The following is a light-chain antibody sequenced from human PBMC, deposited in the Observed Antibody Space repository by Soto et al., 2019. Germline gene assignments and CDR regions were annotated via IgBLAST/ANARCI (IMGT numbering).Light chain of an antibody. CDR3: QQHGSTPYT. CDR2: GAS. J-gene: IGKJ2*01. V-gene: IGKV3-20*01. Sequence: EIVLTQSPGTLSLSPGERATLSCRASQSVSSSYLAWYQQKPGQAPRLLIYGASSRATGIPDRFSGSGSGTDFTLTIGRLEPEDFAVYYCQQHGSTPYTFGQGTKLEIK. CDR1: QSVSSSY.